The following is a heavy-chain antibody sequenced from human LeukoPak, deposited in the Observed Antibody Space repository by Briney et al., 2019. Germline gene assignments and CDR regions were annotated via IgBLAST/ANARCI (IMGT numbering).Heavy chain of an antibody. V-gene: IGHV4-34*01. Sequence: GSLRLSCAASGFTFSSYAMSWVRQAPGKGLEWIGDINHSGTTNYSPSLKSRVTISVDTSKNQFSLKLNSVTAADTAVYYCARGAAAGIGLYYYYYMDVWGKGTTVTISS. CDR3: ARGAAAGIGLYYYYYMDV. CDR2: INHSGTT. J-gene: IGHJ6*03. CDR1: GFTFSSYA. D-gene: IGHD6-13*01.